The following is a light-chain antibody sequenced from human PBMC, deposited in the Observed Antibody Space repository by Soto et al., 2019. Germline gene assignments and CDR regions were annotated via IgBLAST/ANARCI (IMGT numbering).Light chain of an antibody. V-gene: IGKV3-20*01. CDR3: HQYDSSPLT. J-gene: IGKJ4*01. CDR1: QSVSSSY. Sequence: EIALKQSPGTMSLSPGERAALSCRASQSVSSSYLAWYQQKPGQAPRLLIYGASSRATGIPDRFSGSGSGTDCTLTISRLEPEDFAVYYCHQYDSSPLTFGGGTKVEIK. CDR2: GAS.